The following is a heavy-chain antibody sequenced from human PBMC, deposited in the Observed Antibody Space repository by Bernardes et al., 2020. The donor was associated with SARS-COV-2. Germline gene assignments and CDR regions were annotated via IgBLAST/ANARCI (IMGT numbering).Heavy chain of an antibody. D-gene: IGHD2-15*01. V-gene: IGHV4-34*01. CDR3: ARGRGFGHGPVGF. CDR2: INHRGST. J-gene: IGHJ2*01. CDR1: GGSFSGYY. Sequence: SETLSLTFAVYGGSFSGYYWSWIRQPPGKGLEWIGEINHRGSTNYNPSLKSRVTISVDTSKNQFSLKLSSVTAADTAVYYCARGRGFGHGPVGFWGRGTLVTVSS.